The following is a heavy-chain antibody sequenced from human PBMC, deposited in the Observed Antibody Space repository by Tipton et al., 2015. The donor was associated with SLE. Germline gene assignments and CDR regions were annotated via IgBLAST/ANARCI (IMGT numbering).Heavy chain of an antibody. Sequence: TLSLTCTVSGASIGRYYWSWLRQPPGKGPEWVGYIDYRRIPNYNPSLKSRVTISVDTSKNQFSLKLSSVTAADTAVYYCARAGGGDSNWFDPWGQGTLVTVSS. J-gene: IGHJ5*02. CDR3: ARAGGGDSNWFDP. V-gene: IGHV4-59*12. CDR2: IDYRRIP. CDR1: GASIGRYY. D-gene: IGHD2-21*01.